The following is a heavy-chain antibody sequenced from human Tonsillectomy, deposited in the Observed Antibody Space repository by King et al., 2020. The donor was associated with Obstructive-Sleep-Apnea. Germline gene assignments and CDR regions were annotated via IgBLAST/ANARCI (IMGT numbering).Heavy chain of an antibody. V-gene: IGHV3-21*01. CDR2: SSSSSSYI. Sequence: VQLVESGGGLVKPGGSLRLSCAASGFTFSSYSMNWVRQAPGKGLEWVASSSSSSSYIYYADSVKGRFTISRDNAKNSLYLQMNSLRAEDTAVYYCARVGPTDAFDIWGQGTMVTVSS. CDR1: GFTFSSYS. CDR3: ARVGPTDAFDI. J-gene: IGHJ3*02. D-gene: IGHD1-26*01.